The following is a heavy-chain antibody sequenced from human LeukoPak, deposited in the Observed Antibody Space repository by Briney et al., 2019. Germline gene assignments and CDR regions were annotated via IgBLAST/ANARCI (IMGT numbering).Heavy chain of an antibody. V-gene: IGHV3-66*01. CDR2: IYSGGST. J-gene: IGHJ6*03. CDR1: GFTVSSNY. CDR3: ARESYDILTGYYTSSYYYYYMDV. Sequence: GGSLRLSCAASGFTVSSNYMSWVRQAPGKGLEWVSVIYSGGSTYYADSVKGRFTISRDNSKNTLYLQMNSLRAEDTAVYYCARESYDILTGYYTSSYYYYYMDVWGKGTTVTISS. D-gene: IGHD3-9*01.